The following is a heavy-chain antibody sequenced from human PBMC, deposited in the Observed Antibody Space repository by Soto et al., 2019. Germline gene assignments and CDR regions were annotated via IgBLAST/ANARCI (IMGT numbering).Heavy chain of an antibody. J-gene: IGHJ6*02. V-gene: IGHV1-69*12. D-gene: IGHD2-2*01. Sequence: QVQLVQSGAELKKPGSSVKVCCKASGGTFSSYAISWVRQAPGQGLEWMGGIIPIFGTANYAQKFQGRVTITADESTSTAYMELSSLRSEHTAVSYCARHVPAAGYYYGMDVWGQGTTVTVS. CDR2: IIPIFGTA. CDR3: ARHVPAAGYYYGMDV. CDR1: GGTFSSYA.